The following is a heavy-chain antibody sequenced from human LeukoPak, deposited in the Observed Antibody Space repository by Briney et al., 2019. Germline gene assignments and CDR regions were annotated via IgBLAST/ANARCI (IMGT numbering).Heavy chain of an antibody. CDR3: ARGRVATTGFDY. J-gene: IGHJ4*02. D-gene: IGHD5-12*01. CDR1: GFTFSSYA. CDR2: ISGSGGST. V-gene: IGHV3-23*01. Sequence: GGSLRLSCAASGFTFSSYAMSWVRQAPGKGLEWVSAISGSGGSTYYADSVKGRFTISRDNSKNTLYLQMNSLRAEDTAVYYRARGRVATTGFDYWGQGTLVTVTS.